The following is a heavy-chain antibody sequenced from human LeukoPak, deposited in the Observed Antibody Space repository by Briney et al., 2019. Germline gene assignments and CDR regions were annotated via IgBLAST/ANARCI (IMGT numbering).Heavy chain of an antibody. CDR2: INPSGGST. V-gene: IGHV1-46*01. CDR1: GYTFTSYY. J-gene: IGHJ5*02. Sequence: ASVKVSCKASGYTFTSYYMHWVRQAPGQGLEWMGIINPSGGSTSYAQKFQGRVTITRNTSISTAYMELSSLRSEDTAVYYCARGLYCSGGSCYYLDWFDPWGQGTLVTVSS. D-gene: IGHD2-15*01. CDR3: ARGLYCSGGSCYYLDWFDP.